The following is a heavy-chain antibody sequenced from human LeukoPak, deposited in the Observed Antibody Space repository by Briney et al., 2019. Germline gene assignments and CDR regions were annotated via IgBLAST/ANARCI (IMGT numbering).Heavy chain of an antibody. Sequence: GGSLRLSCAASGFTFSAFWMHWVRQAPGKGLVWVSRINSDGSSTTYADSVKGRFTVSRDDAKNTLYLQMDSLRAEDSAVYYCARGLVHDTSGYYSDYWGQGILVTVSS. CDR3: ARGLVHDTSGYYSDY. D-gene: IGHD3-22*01. CDR1: GFTFSAFW. V-gene: IGHV3-74*01. CDR2: INSDGSST. J-gene: IGHJ4*02.